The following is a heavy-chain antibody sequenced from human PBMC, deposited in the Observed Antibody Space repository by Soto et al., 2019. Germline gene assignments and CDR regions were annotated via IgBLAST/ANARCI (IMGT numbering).Heavy chain of an antibody. D-gene: IGHD2-2*01. Sequence: QVQLVQSGAEVKKPGASVKVSCKASGYTFTNYAMHWVRQAPGQRPEWMGWINAGNGNTKFSQRFQGGVTITRDTSANIAYMELSSMTSEDTAVYYCASAGICSTTSCSDAFDIWGQGKMVTVYS. V-gene: IGHV1-3*01. CDR3: ASAGICSTTSCSDAFDI. CDR1: GYTFTNYA. CDR2: INAGNGNT. J-gene: IGHJ3*02.